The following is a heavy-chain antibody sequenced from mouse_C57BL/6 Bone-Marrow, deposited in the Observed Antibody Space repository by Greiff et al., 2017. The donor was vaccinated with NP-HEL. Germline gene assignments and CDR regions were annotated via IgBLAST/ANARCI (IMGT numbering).Heavy chain of an antibody. V-gene: IGHV1-39*01. CDR2: INPNYGTT. D-gene: IGHD2-12*01. CDR3: ARSIRYSVFYYAMDY. CDR1: GYSFTDYY. Sequence: EVQLQQSGPELVKPGASVKISCKASGYSFTDYYMNWVKQSNGKSLEWIGVINPNYGTTSYNQKFKGKATLTVDQSSSTAYMQLNSLTSEDSAVYYCARSIRYSVFYYAMDYWGQGTSVTVSS. J-gene: IGHJ4*01.